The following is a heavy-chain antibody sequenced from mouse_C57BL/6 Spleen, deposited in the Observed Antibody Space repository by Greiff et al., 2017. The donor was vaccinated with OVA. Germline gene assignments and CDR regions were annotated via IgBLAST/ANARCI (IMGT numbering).Heavy chain of an antibody. D-gene: IGHD2-5*01. V-gene: IGHV1-69*01. CDR2: IDPSDSYT. CDR1: GYTFTSYW. Sequence: QVQLQQPGAELVMPGASVKLSCKASGYTFTSYWMHWVKQRPGQGLEWIGEIDPSDSYTNYNQKFKGKSTLTVDKSSSTAYMQLSSLTSEDSAVYDCARRSNYVYYYAMDYWGQGTSVTVSS. J-gene: IGHJ4*01. CDR3: ARRSNYVYYYAMDY.